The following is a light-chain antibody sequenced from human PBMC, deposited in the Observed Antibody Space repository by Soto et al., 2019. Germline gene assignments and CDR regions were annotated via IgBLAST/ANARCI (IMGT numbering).Light chain of an antibody. CDR2: GAS. J-gene: IGKJ2*01. Sequence: EIVLTQSPGTLSLSPGERATLSCRASQSVSSSYLAWYQQKPGQAPRLLIYGASSRATDIPDRFSGSGSGTDFTLTISRLEPEDFAVYYCHPFGSSRYTFGQGTKLEIK. CDR3: HPFGSSRYT. V-gene: IGKV3-20*01. CDR1: QSVSSSY.